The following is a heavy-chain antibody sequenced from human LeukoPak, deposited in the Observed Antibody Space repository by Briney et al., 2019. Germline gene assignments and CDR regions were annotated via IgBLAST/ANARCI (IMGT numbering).Heavy chain of an antibody. CDR2: ISVYNGNT. Sequence: ASVKVSCKASGYTXTSYGISGVRQAPGQGLESMGWISVYNGNTNYAQKFQGRVTMTTDTSTSTAYMELRSLRSDDTAVYYCARVLQQLEVDYWGQGTLVTVSS. V-gene: IGHV1-18*01. D-gene: IGHD6-6*01. CDR1: GYTXTSYG. J-gene: IGHJ4*02. CDR3: ARVLQQLEVDY.